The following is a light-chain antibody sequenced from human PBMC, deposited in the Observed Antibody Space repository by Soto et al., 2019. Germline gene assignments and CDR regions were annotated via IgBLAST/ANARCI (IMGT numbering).Light chain of an antibody. V-gene: IGKV1-39*01. Sequence: DIQMTQSPSSLSASVGDRVSITCRASRSVSPYLNWYQHKPGTAPKLLISGVSTLHSGVPSRFSGSGSGTDFTLTISSLQPEDCATYYCQQTYSSLFTFGPGTRVDIK. CDR3: QQTYSSLFT. CDR1: RSVSPY. J-gene: IGKJ3*01. CDR2: GVS.